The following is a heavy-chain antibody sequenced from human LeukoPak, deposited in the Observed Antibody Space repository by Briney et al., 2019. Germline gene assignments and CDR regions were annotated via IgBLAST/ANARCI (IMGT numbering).Heavy chain of an antibody. CDR2: VRNKPNGYAT. Sequence: GGSLRLSCAASGFSISDHYMDWVRQAAGKGLEWVGRVRNKPNGYATDYGTSVKGRFTISRDDSKNSLYLQMNSLTSEDTAVYYCTRVRHGDYFDYWGQGTLVSVSS. CDR3: TRVRHGDYFDY. D-gene: IGHD4-17*01. CDR1: GFSISDHY. V-gene: IGHV3-72*01. J-gene: IGHJ4*02.